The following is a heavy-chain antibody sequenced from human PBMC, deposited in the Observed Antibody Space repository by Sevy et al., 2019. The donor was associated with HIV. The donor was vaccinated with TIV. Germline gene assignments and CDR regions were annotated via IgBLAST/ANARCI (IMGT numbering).Heavy chain of an antibody. CDR3: AGGGAKYYDGYGYDWLDP. Sequence: ASVKVSCKASAHRFTDYFMYWMRQAPGQGLEWMGWINPNNGDTKYAQTFQGRVTLTRDTSVSTAYMELSRLTSDDTAVYYCAGGGAKYYDGYGYDWLDPWGQGTLVTVSS. CDR1: AHRFTDYF. D-gene: IGHD3-22*01. CDR2: INPNNGDT. J-gene: IGHJ5*02. V-gene: IGHV1-2*02.